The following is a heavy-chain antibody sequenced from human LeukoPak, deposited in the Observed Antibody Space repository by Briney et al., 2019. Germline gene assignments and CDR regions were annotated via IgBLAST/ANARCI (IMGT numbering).Heavy chain of an antibody. Sequence: PSETLSLTCTVSGGSLSSGSYYWSWIRQPPGKGLEWIGEINHSGSTNYNPSLKSRVTISVDTSKNQFSLKLSSVTAADTAVYYCAISDYYDSSGYFDQHWGQGTLVTVSS. J-gene: IGHJ1*01. D-gene: IGHD3-22*01. V-gene: IGHV4-39*07. CDR1: GGSLSSGSYY. CDR2: INHSGST. CDR3: AISDYYDSSGYFDQH.